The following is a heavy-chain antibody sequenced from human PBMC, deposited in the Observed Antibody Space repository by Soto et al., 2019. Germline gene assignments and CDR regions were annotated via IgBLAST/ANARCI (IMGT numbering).Heavy chain of an antibody. CDR1: GYSFTSYW. CDR2: IYPGDSDT. D-gene: IGHD6-13*01. Sequence: GESLKISCKGSGYSFTSYWIGWVRQMPRKGLEWMGIIYPGDSDTRYSPSFQGQVTISADKSISTAYLQWSSLKASDTAMYYCALMAAAGKYYYGMDVWGQGTTVTVSS. V-gene: IGHV5-51*01. J-gene: IGHJ6*02. CDR3: ALMAAAGKYYYGMDV.